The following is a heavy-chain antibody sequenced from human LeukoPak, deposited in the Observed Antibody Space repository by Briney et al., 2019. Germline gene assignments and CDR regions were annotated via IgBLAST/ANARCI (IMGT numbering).Heavy chain of an antibody. CDR2: IKQDGSDK. Sequence: GGGLRLSRAGSGLTYSDYGMKGLGQAPGKGVGRVANIKQDGSDKYYVDSVKRRFTISRDNAKNSLYLQMNSLRAEDARVYYCAKEGAYPIITYDSWGQGTRVTVSS. J-gene: IGHJ5*01. D-gene: IGHD1-14*01. V-gene: IGHV3-7*01. CDR1: GLTYSDYG. CDR3: AKEGAYPIITYDS.